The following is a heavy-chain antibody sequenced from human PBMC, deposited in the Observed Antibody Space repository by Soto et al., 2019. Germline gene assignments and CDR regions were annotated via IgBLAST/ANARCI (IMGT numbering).Heavy chain of an antibody. V-gene: IGHV3-33*01. Sequence: QVQLVESGGGVVQPGMSLTLSCAASGFNFKNYGIHWVRQGPGKGLEWVAVIWNDGKNKYYADSVQAGATISRDNSNNIVFLQRNSLRADHTALYQCARVRGRGGPHFAYWGHGTLVTVST. CDR1: GFNFKNYG. D-gene: IGHD3-10*01. J-gene: IGHJ4*01. CDR2: IWNDGKNK. CDR3: ARVRGRGGPHFAY.